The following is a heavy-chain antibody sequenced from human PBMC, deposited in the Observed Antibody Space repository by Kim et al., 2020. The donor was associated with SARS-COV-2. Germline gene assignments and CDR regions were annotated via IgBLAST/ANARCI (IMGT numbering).Heavy chain of an antibody. CDR1: GYTFTSYY. Sequence: ASVKVSCKASGYTFTSYYMHWVRQAPGQGLEWMGIINPSGGSTSYAQKFQGRVTMTRDTSTSTVYMELSSLRSEDTAVYYCARDPSYSEWLVGWFDPWGQGTLVTVSS. V-gene: IGHV1-46*01. CDR3: ARDPSYSEWLVGWFDP. D-gene: IGHD3-9*01. CDR2: INPSGGST. J-gene: IGHJ5*02.